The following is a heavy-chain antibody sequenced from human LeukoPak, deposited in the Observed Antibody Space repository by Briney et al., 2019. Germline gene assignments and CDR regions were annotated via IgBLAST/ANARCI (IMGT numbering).Heavy chain of an antibody. V-gene: IGHV3-30-3*01. Sequence: GRSLRLSCAASGFTFSSYAMHWVRQAPGKGLEWVAVISYDGSNKYYADSVKGRFTISRDNSKNTLYLQMNSLRAEDTAVYYCARDSGDYGDNNIDYWGQGTLVTVSS. CDR1: GFTFSSYA. D-gene: IGHD4-17*01. CDR3: ARDSGDYGDNNIDY. J-gene: IGHJ4*02. CDR2: ISYDGSNK.